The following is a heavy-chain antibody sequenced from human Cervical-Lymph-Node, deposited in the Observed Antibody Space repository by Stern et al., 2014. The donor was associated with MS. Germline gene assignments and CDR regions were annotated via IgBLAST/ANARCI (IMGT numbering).Heavy chain of an antibody. CDR3: ARGATQAFDP. J-gene: IGHJ5*02. CDR1: GGSISSYY. V-gene: IGHV4-59*01. CDR2: IYYSGSP. Sequence: QVQLQESGPGLVKPSETLSLTCTVSGGSISSYYWSWIRPPPGKGLEWIGYIYYSGSPNYNPSLKSRVTISVDTSKNQFSLKLSSVTAADTAVYYCARGATQAFDPWGQGTLVTVSS.